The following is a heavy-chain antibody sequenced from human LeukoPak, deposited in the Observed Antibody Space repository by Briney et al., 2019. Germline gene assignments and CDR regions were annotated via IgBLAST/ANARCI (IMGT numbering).Heavy chain of an antibody. CDR3: ARHRGYSTFDY. J-gene: IGHJ4*02. D-gene: IGHD4-23*01. Sequence: GGSVTLLCAASGFLFCNYWMRWARQAQGGGVGWVTNMKEGGGEINYMDSVKGRFTLYRDHAKNSLYLQMNRQRGDDTALYSCARHRGYSTFDYWGQGTLVTASS. V-gene: IGHV3-7*01. CDR2: MKEGGGEI. CDR1: GFLFCNYW.